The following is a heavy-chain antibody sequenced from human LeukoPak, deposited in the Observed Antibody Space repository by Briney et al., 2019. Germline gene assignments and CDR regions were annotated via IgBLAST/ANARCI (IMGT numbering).Heavy chain of an antibody. J-gene: IGHJ5*02. D-gene: IGHD3-10*01. CDR2: IYPGDSRT. CDR3: ACREFTSTWSYP. V-gene: IGHV5-51*01. CDR1: GYCFTSYW. Sequence: GESLQISCKGVGYCFTSYWIGWVRRLPGKGMVWMGVIYPGDSRTRYNASFQGQVTISVNKSISTAYLQWVSLKASDTAMYYCACREFTSTWSYPWGQGTLVTVSS.